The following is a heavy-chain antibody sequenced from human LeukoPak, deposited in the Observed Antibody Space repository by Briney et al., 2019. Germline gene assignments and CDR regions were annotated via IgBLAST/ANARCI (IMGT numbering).Heavy chain of an antibody. J-gene: IGHJ4*02. CDR2: INPSGGST. CDR3: ARDSCSGGSYYSARYFDY. V-gene: IGHV1-46*01. Sequence: ASVKVSCKASGYTFTSYYMHWVRQAPEQGLEWMGIINPSGGSTSYAQKFQGRVTMTRDTSTSTVYMELSSLRSEDTAVYYCARDSCSGGSYYSARYFDYWGQGTLVTVSS. CDR1: GYTFTSYY. D-gene: IGHD2-15*01.